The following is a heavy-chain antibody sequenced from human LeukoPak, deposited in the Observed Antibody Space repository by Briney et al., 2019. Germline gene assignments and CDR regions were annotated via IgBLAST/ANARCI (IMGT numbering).Heavy chain of an antibody. Sequence: PRGSLRLSCAASGFTFSDYYMTWVRQAAGKGLEWVSYISGSSGDINYSDSVKGRFTISRDNAKNSLYLQMNSLRAEDTAVYYCTRDPRRLDYLGQGTLVTVSS. CDR2: ISGSSGDI. CDR1: GFTFSDYY. CDR3: TRDPRRLDY. V-gene: IGHV3-11*05. J-gene: IGHJ4*02.